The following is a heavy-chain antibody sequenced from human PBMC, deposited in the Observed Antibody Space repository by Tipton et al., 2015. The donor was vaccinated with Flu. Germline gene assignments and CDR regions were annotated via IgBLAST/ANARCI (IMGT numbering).Heavy chain of an antibody. J-gene: IGHJ5*02. CDR2: IYHSGNT. D-gene: IGHD4-11*01. CDR3: ARRDYSNYVSEPKNWFDP. V-gene: IGHV4-38-2*01. CDR1: GDSIRDSNYY. Sequence: LRLSCGVSGDSIRDSNYYWGWIRQPPGKGLEWIANIYHSGNTYHNPSLKSRVTISVDTSKNQFSLRLSSVTAADTAIYYCARRDYSNYVSEPKNWFDPWGQGTLVTVSS.